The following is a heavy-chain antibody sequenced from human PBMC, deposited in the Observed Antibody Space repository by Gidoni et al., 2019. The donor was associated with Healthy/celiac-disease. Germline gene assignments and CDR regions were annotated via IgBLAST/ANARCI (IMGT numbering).Heavy chain of an antibody. CDR3: AKGDYYYDSSFDY. J-gene: IGHJ4*02. Sequence: EVQLLESGGGLVQPGGSLRLSCAASGFPFSSYAMSWVRQAPGKGLEWVSAISGSGGSTYYADSVKGRFTISRDNSKNTLYLQMNSLRAEDTAVYYCAKGDYYYDSSFDYWGQGTLVTVSS. V-gene: IGHV3-23*01. CDR2: ISGSGGST. CDR1: GFPFSSYA. D-gene: IGHD3-22*01.